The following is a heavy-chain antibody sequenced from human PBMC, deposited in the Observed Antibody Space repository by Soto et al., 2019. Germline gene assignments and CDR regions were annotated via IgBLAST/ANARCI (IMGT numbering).Heavy chain of an antibody. J-gene: IGHJ5*02. D-gene: IGHD3-10*01. Sequence: EVQLVESGGGLVQPGGSLRLSCAASGFTFSSYWMHWVRQAPGKGLVWVSRINSDGSSTSYADSVKGRFTISRDNAKNKLYLQMNSLRAEDTAVYYCASTKRSYSGWFDPWGQGTLVTVSS. CDR2: INSDGSST. CDR3: ASTKRSYSGWFDP. CDR1: GFTFSSYW. V-gene: IGHV3-74*01.